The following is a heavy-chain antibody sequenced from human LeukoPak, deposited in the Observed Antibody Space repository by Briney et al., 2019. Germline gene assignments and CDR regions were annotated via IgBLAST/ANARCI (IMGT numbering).Heavy chain of an antibody. V-gene: IGHV4-34*01. J-gene: IGHJ4*02. CDR1: GGSFSDYY. D-gene: IGHD5-18*01. CDR2: INHSGIT. CDR3: ATVGTYGRIQD. Sequence: SETLSLTRAVYGGSFSDYYWSWIRQPPGKGLEWIAEINHSGITNYNPSLKSRVTISADTSKNQFSLKLSSVTAADTAVYYCATVGTYGRIQDWGQGTLVTVSS.